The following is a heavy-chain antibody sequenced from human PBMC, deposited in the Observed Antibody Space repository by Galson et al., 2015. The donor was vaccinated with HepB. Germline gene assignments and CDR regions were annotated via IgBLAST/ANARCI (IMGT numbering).Heavy chain of an antibody. D-gene: IGHD6-13*01. V-gene: IGHV1-69*04. Sequence: SVKVSCKASGGTFSSYTISWVRQAPGQGLEWMGRIIPILGIANYAQKFQGRVTITADKSTSTAYMELSSLRSEDTAVYYCAREIAAANPQFDYWGQGTLVTVSS. CDR1: GGTFSSYT. CDR2: IIPILGIA. J-gene: IGHJ4*02. CDR3: AREIAAANPQFDY.